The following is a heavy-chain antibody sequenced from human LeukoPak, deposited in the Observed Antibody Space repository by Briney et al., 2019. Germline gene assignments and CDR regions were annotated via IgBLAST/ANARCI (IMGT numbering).Heavy chain of an antibody. CDR1: GFTFSSYS. J-gene: IGHJ4*02. V-gene: IGHV3-21*01. Sequence: PGGSLRLSCAASGFTFSSYSMNWVRQAPGKGLEWLSSISSSSSYIYYADSVKGRFTISRDNAKNSLYLQMNSLRAEDTAVYYCARDRSDYDSSGYYDYWGQGTLVTVSS. D-gene: IGHD3-22*01. CDR2: ISSSSSYI. CDR3: ARDRSDYDSSGYYDY.